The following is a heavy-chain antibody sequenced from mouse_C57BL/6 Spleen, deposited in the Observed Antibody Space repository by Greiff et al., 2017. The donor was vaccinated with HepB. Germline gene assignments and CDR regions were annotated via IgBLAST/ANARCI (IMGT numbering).Heavy chain of an antibody. CDR2: IRSKSNNYAT. CDR3: VRSNCYYAMDY. J-gene: IGHJ4*01. D-gene: IGHD2-5*01. V-gene: IGHV10-1*01. CDR1: GFSFNTYA. Sequence: EVQVVESGGGLVQPKGSLKLSCAASGFSFNTYAMNWVRQAPGKGLEWVARIRSKSNNYATYYADSVKDRFTISRDDSESMLYLQMNNLKTEDTAMYYCVRSNCYYAMDYWGQGTSVTVSS.